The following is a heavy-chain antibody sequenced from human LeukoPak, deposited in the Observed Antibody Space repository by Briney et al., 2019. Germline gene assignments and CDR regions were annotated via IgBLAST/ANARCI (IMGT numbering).Heavy chain of an antibody. Sequence: GGSLRLSCAASGFSFSSYWMTWVRQAPGKGLEWVANIKEDGSEKYYVDFVEGRFTISRDNAKNSLYLQMNSLRAEDTAVYYCARGYCNGGSRSSPPTNWGQGTLVTVSS. CDR1: GFSFSSYW. CDR2: IKEDGSEK. V-gene: IGHV3-7*01. D-gene: IGHD2-15*01. CDR3: ARGYCNGGSRSSPPTN. J-gene: IGHJ4*02.